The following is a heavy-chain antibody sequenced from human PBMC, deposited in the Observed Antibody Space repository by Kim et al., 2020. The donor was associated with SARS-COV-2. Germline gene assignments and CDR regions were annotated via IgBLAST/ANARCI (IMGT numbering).Heavy chain of an antibody. J-gene: IGHJ5*02. CDR1: GFIFSTYS. Sequence: GGSLRLSCAASGFIFSTYSMTWVRQAPGQGPEWVSSISGGSAYIYYAAPVKGRFTISRDNAKNSLHLQMNSLRAEDTAIYYCARGRECSSPDCYVVSDLWGQGTLVTVSS. CDR3: ARGRECSSPDCYVVSDL. D-gene: IGHD2-2*01. CDR2: ISGGSAYI. V-gene: IGHV3-21*01.